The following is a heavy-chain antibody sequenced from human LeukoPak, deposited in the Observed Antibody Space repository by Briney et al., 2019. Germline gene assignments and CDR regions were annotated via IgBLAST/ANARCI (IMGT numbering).Heavy chain of an antibody. V-gene: IGHV1-2*02. CDR1: VFTLTGYY. CDR3: ARADSVPAGDYHYWYMDV. D-gene: IGHD2-2*01. J-gene: IGHJ6*03. CDR2: IKPNSGDT. Sequence: ASVKVSCKASVFTLTGYYMHWVRHDPRQGLQWMGWIKPNSGDTDYAQKFQGRVTMTRDTSISTVYMELRSLRSDDTAVYYCARADSVPAGDYHYWYMDVWGKGTTVTVSS.